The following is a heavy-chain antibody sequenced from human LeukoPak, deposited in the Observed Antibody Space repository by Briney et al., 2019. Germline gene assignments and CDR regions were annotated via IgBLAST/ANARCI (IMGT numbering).Heavy chain of an antibody. D-gene: IGHD3-10*01. V-gene: IGHV1-69*06. CDR2: IIPIFGTA. CDR1: GGAFSSYA. Sequence: SVKVSCKASGGAFSSYAISWVRQAPGQGLEWMGRIIPIFGTASYAQKFQGRVTITADKSTSTAYMELSSLRSEDTAVYYCARGSRGNFDYWGQGTLVTVSS. CDR3: ARGSRGNFDY. J-gene: IGHJ4*02.